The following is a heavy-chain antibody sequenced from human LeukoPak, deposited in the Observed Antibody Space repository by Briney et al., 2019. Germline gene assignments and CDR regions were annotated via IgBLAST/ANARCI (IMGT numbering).Heavy chain of an antibody. D-gene: IGHD1-26*01. V-gene: IGHV3-23*01. J-gene: IGHJ4*02. CDR2: ISTSGDRT. CDR3: ARSAVGTSCCTAVDY. CDR1: GFTFSTYA. Sequence: GGSLRLSCAASGFTFSTYAMTWVRQAPGKGLEWVSGISTSGDRTYYADSVKGRFTISRDNSKNTLYLQMNSLRAEDTAKYYCARSAVGTSCCTAVDYWGQGTLVTVSS.